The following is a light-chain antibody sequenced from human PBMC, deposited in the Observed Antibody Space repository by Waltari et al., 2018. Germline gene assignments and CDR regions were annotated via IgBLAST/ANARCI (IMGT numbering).Light chain of an antibody. CDR2: GAS. V-gene: IGKV3-15*01. CDR3: QQYNNGPPGT. Sequence: ETVMTQSPGTLSVSPGERATLSCRASQNVNSHLAWYQQKFGQAPRLLIYGASNRAIGIPARLSGSGSGTEFTLTINSLQSEEFAVYYCQQYNNGPPGTFGQGTKVEFK. CDR1: QNVNSH. J-gene: IGKJ2*01.